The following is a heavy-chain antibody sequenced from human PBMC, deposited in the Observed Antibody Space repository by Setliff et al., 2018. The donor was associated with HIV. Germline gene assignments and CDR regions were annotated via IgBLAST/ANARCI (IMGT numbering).Heavy chain of an antibody. CDR2: INHNGNI. V-gene: IGHV4-34*01. CDR1: GGSFSDNY. CDR3: ARGSLYYGLGSHYLRSWFDP. J-gene: IGHJ5*02. Sequence: SETLSLTCAVYGGSFSDNYWSWIRQPPGEGLDWIAEINHNGNINYNPSLKSRVTISMDPSKKQFSLKLSSVTAADTAVYYCARGSLYYGLGSHYLRSWFDPWGQGTLVTVSS. D-gene: IGHD3-10*01.